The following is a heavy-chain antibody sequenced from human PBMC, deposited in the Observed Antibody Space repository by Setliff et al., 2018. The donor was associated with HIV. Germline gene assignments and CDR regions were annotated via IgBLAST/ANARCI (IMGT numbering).Heavy chain of an antibody. CDR2: ISGGGDGT. CDR1: GFTLSSYA. Sequence: GGSLRLSCAASGFTLSSYAMTWVRQAPGKGLEWVSAISGGGDGTYYADSVKGRFTISRDNSKSTLYLQMNSLRAEDTAIYYCAKLPQLYCGGDCYSDDAFDIWGQGTMVTVSS. D-gene: IGHD2-21*01. V-gene: IGHV3-23*01. CDR3: AKLPQLYCGGDCYSDDAFDI. J-gene: IGHJ3*02.